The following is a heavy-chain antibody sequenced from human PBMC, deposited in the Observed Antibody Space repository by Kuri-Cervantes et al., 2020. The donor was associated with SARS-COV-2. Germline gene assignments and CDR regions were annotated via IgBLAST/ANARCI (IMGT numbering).Heavy chain of an antibody. CDR2: ISAYNGNT. D-gene: IGHD3-3*01. V-gene: IGHV1-18*01. CDR1: GYTFTSYG. CDR3: ARTGVRFLEWLSKDADAFDI. Sequence: ASVKVSFKASGYTFTSYGISWGRQAPGQGLEWMGWISAYNGNTNYAQKLQGRVTMTTDTSTSTAYMELRSLRSDDTAVYYCARTGVRFLEWLSKDADAFDIWGQGTMVTVSS. J-gene: IGHJ3*02.